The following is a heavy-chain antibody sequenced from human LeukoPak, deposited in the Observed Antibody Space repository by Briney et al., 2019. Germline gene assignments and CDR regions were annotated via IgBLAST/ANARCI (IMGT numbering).Heavy chain of an antibody. D-gene: IGHD3/OR15-3a*01. Sequence: GGSLRLSCAASGFTVSGSWIHWVRQVPGKGLLWVSLINNDGSSTTYADSVKGRFIISRDNARNTVYLQMNSLRVDDTATYYCARAGPNWRIDFWGQGTLVTVSS. CDR1: GFTVSGSW. V-gene: IGHV3-74*01. J-gene: IGHJ4*02. CDR3: ARAGPNWRIDF. CDR2: INNDGSST.